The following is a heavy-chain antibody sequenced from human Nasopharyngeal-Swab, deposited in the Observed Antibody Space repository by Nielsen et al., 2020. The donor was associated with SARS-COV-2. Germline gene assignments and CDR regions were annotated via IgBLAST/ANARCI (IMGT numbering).Heavy chain of an antibody. Sequence: SETLSFTCTVSGGSISSYYWSWIRQPAGKGLEWIGHIYTSGSTNYNPSLKSRVTMSVDTSKNQFSLKLSSVTAADTAVYYCARGSRFTIFGVVPDYYYGMDVWGQGTTVTVSS. J-gene: IGHJ6*02. CDR2: IYTSGST. V-gene: IGHV4-4*07. D-gene: IGHD3-3*01. CDR3: ARGSRFTIFGVVPDYYYGMDV. CDR1: GGSISSYY.